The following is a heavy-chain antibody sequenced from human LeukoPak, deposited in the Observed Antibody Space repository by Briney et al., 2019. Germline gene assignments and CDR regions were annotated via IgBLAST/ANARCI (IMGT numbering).Heavy chain of an antibody. J-gene: IGHJ1*01. CDR3: AKGLGTFCSSNSCPRAYFQH. CDR1: GFTFSSYA. D-gene: IGHD2-2*01. CDR2: ISYDGSNK. Sequence: GGSLRLSCAASGFTFSSYAMHWVRQAPGKGLEWVAVISYDGSNKYYADSVKGRFTISRDNSKNTLYLQMNSLRADDTAVYYCAKGLGTFCSSNSCPRAYFQHWGQGTLVTVSS. V-gene: IGHV3-30-3*01.